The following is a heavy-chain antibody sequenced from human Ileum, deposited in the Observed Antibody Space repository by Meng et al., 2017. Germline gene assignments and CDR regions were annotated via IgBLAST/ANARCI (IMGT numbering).Heavy chain of an antibody. CDR1: GFTFSTYA. V-gene: IGHV3-23*04. CDR2: ISASGGT. CDR3: AKPAAGTGWGGS. J-gene: IGHJ5*02. D-gene: IGHD7-27*01. Sequence: QRVGSGGGLVPPGGSLRLYCAASGFTFSTYAMSWVRQAPGKGLEWVSSISASGGTNYADAVKGRFTVFRDNSKNTLFLQMTSLRAEDTAVYYCAKPAAGTGWGGSWGQGTLVTVSS.